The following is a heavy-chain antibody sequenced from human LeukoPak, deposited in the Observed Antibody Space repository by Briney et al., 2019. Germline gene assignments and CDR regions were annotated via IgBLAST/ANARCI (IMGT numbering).Heavy chain of an antibody. D-gene: IGHD1-26*01. Sequence: GGSLRLSCAASGFTFSSYWMSWVRQAPGKGLEWVAVIYYDGSEQYYADSVKGRFTISRDNSKNTLYLQMNSLRVEDTATYHCARWGAGRTADYWGQGTQVTVSS. CDR3: ARWGAGRTADY. J-gene: IGHJ4*02. CDR2: IYYDGSEQ. V-gene: IGHV3-33*08. CDR1: GFTFSSYW.